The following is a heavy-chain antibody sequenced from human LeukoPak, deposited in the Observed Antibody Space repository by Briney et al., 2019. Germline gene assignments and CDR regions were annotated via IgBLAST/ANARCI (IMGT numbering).Heavy chain of an antibody. D-gene: IGHD2-2*01. J-gene: IGHJ4*02. Sequence: GRSLRLSCAASGFIFRNYGMHWVRQAPGKGLEWVAVISYDGRNIHYPDSVKGRFTISRDISTDTLWLQMDSLRTEDTAVYYCAKGPLRGTAAAIDYWGQGTLVTVSS. CDR1: GFIFRNYG. CDR3: AKGPLRGTAAAIDY. CDR2: ISYDGRNI. V-gene: IGHV3-30*18.